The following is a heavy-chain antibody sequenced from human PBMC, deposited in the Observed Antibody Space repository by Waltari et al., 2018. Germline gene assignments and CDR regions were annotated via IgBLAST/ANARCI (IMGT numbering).Heavy chain of an antibody. Sequence: EVQLVESGGGLVQPGRSLRLSCAASGFTFDDYAMPWVRQAPGKGLEWVSVISGNSGSIGYADSVKGRFTISRDNAKNSLYLQMNSLRAEDTALYYGAKGPDYFDYWGQGTLVTVSS. CDR2: ISGNSGSI. CDR1: GFTFDDYA. CDR3: AKGPDYFDY. V-gene: IGHV3-9*01. J-gene: IGHJ4*02.